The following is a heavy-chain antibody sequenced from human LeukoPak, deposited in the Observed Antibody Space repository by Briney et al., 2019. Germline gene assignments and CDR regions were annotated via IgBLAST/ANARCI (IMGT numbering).Heavy chain of an antibody. CDR2: IYHSGST. J-gene: IGHJ4*02. CDR1: GGSTSSGGYS. Sequence: SETLSLTCAVSGGSTSSGGYSWSWIRQPPGKGLEWIGYIYHSGSTYYNPSLKSRVTISVDRSKNQFSLKLSSVTAADTAVYYCARGTDGYYFDYWGQGTLVTVSS. V-gene: IGHV4-30-2*01. CDR3: ARGTDGYYFDY. D-gene: IGHD4-17*01.